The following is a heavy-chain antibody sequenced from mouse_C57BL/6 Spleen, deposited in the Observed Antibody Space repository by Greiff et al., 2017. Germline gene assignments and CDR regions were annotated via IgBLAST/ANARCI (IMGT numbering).Heavy chain of an antibody. J-gene: IGHJ4*01. CDR2: ILPGSGST. CDR1: GYTFTGYW. V-gene: IGHV1-9*01. CDR3: ARVMVTTTASNAMDY. D-gene: IGHD2-2*01. Sequence: QVQLKQSGAELMKPGASVKLSCKATGYTFTGYWIEWVKQRPGHGLEWIGEILPGSGSTNYNEKFKGKATFTADTSSNTAYMQLSSLTTEDSAIYYFARVMVTTTASNAMDYWGQGTSVTVSS.